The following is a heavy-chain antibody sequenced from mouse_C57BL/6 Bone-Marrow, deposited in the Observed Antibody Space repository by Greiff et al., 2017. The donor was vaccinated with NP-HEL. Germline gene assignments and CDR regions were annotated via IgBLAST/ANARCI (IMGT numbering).Heavy chain of an antibody. V-gene: IGHV1-61*01. D-gene: IGHD3-2*02. CDR1: GYTFTSYW. J-gene: IGHJ4*01. Sequence: QVQLQQPGAELVRPGSSAKLSCKASGYTFTSYWMDWVKQRPGQGLEWIGNIYPSDSETHYNQKFKDKATLTVDKSSSTAYMQLSSLTSEDSAVYYCASSGYPDYYAMDYWGQGTSVTVSS. CDR3: ASSGYPDYYAMDY. CDR2: IYPSDSET.